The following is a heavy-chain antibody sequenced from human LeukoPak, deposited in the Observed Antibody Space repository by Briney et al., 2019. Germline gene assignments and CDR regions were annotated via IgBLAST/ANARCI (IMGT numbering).Heavy chain of an antibody. D-gene: IGHD6-13*01. J-gene: IGHJ4*02. V-gene: IGHV4-38-2*01. CDR2: IYHSGST. CDR1: GYSISSGYY. Sequence: SETLSLTCAVSGYSISSGYYWGWIQQPPGKGLEWIGSIYHSGSTYYNPSLKSRVTISVDTSKNQFSLKLSSVTAADTAVYYCARLTGSSWELFDYWGQGTLVTVSS. CDR3: ARLTGSSWELFDY.